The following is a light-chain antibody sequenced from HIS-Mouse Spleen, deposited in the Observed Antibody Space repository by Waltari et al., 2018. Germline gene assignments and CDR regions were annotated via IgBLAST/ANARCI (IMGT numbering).Light chain of an antibody. V-gene: IGLV2-23*01. Sequence: QSALTQPASVSGSPGQSITISCTGTRSDGGGYNLVSWYQQHPGKAPKLTIYEGSKRPSGVSNRFSGSKSGNTASLTISGLQAEDEADYYCCSYAGSSTVVFGGGTKLTVL. CDR2: EGS. J-gene: IGLJ2*01. CDR1: RSDGGGYNL. CDR3: CSYAGSSTVV.